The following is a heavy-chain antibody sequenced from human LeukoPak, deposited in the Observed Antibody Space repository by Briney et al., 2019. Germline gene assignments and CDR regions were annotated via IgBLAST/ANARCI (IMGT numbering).Heavy chain of an antibody. CDR1: GGPLSSYW. CDR2: IYYTGST. CDR3: ARVLSHGYSDC. D-gene: IGHD5-18*01. Sequence: PSETVSLTCSVSGGPLSSYWWSWIRQPPGKGLEWIGYIYYTGSTNYSPSLKSRVTISTDTSKNQFSLKLTSVTAADTAVYYCARVLSHGYSDCWGQGTLVTVSS. J-gene: IGHJ4*02. V-gene: IGHV4-59*01.